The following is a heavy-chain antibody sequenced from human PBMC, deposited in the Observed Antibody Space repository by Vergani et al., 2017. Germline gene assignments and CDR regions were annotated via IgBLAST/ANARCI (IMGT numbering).Heavy chain of an antibody. V-gene: IGHV3-73*01. D-gene: IGHD3-22*01. J-gene: IGHJ4*02. CDR3: TRPSGYHDC. CDR2: IRSKANSYAT. Sequence: EVQLVESGGGLVQPGGSLKLSCAASGFTFSGSAMHWVRQASGKGLEWVGRIRSKANSYATAYAASVKGRFTISRDDSKNTAYLQMNSLKTEDTAVYYWTRPSGYHDCWGQGTLVTVSS. CDR1: GFTFSGSA.